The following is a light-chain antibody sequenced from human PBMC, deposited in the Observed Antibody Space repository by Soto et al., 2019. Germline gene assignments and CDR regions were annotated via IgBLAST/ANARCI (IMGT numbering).Light chain of an antibody. CDR2: AAS. V-gene: IGKV1-39*01. Sequence: DIQMTQSPSSRSASVGDRVTITCRASQSITRYWNWYQQKPGKAPKLLIYAASTVQTGVPSRIIDSGSGTDFHITISSLQTEDFAPYYCQQTYNTPRFTFGPG. CDR1: QSITRY. J-gene: IGKJ3*01. CDR3: QQTYNTPRFT.